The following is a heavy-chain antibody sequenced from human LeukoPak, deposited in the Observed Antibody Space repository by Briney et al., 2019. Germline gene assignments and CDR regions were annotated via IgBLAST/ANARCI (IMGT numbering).Heavy chain of an antibody. Sequence: GGSLRLSCAASGFTFSSYAMSWVRQAPGKGLEWVSAISGSGGSTYYADSVKGRFTISRDNSKNTLYLQMNSLRAEDTAVYYCARRRLGGDAFDIWGQGTMVTVSS. CDR3: ARRRLGGDAFDI. V-gene: IGHV3-23*01. D-gene: IGHD2-21*01. CDR2: ISGSGGST. J-gene: IGHJ3*02. CDR1: GFTFSSYA.